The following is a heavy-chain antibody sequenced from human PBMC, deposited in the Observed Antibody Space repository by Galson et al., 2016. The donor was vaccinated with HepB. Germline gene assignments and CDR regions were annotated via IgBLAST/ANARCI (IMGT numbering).Heavy chain of an antibody. CDR2: TYYRSQWSN. CDR3: TRGYMHTGMNV. J-gene: IGHJ6*02. D-gene: IGHD5-18*01. V-gene: IGHV6-1*01. CDR1: GDSVTNDDTI. Sequence: CAISGDSVTNDDTIWHWIRQSPSRGLEWLGRTYYRSQWSNEYAVSVKSRITINSDTSRNQFSLQLDSVTPDDTAAYFCTRGYMHTGMNVWGQGTTVTVSS.